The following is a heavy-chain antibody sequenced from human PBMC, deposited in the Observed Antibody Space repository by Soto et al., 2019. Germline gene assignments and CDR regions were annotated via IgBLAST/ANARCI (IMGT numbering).Heavy chain of an antibody. CDR3: ATSYGSVSRPFDY. CDR2: IITVLDMS. D-gene: IGHD3-10*01. J-gene: IGHJ4*02. Sequence: QVQLVQSGAEVKKPGSSVKVSCKASGDTFNFYTISWARQAPGQGLEWMGRIITVLDMSNYAQKSQDRVTTVADXXAGTVEMQLSSLRSAGTGIYLCATSYGSVSRPFDYWGQATLVTVSS. V-gene: IGHV1-69*02. CDR1: GDTFNFYT.